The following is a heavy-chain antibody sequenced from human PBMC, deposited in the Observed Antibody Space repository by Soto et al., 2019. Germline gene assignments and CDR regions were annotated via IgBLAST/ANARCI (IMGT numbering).Heavy chain of an antibody. V-gene: IGHV4-34*01. Sequence: SETLSLTCAVYGGSFSGYYWSWIRQPPGKGLEWIGEINHSGSTNYNPSLKSRVTISVDTSKNQFSLKLSSVTAADTAVYYCAGPGGGMTYYYYYYMDVWGKGTTVTVSS. CDR2: INHSGST. J-gene: IGHJ6*03. CDR1: GGSFSGYY. CDR3: AGPGGGMTYYYYYYMDV. D-gene: IGHD3-16*01.